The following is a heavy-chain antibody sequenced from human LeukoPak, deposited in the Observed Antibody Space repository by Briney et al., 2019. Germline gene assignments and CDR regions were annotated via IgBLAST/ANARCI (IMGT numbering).Heavy chain of an antibody. J-gene: IGHJ4*02. V-gene: IGHV4-39*07. Sequence: SETLSLTCTVSGGSISSSSYYWGWIRQPPGKGLEWIGSIYYSGSTYYNPSLKSRVTISVDTSKNQFSLKLSSVTAADTAVYYCARDRVGARRFDYWGQGTLVTVSS. CDR2: IYYSGST. CDR1: GGSISSSSYY. D-gene: IGHD1-26*01. CDR3: ARDRVGARRFDY.